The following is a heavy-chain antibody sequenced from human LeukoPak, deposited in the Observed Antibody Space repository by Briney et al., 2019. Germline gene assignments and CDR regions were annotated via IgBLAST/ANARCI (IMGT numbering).Heavy chain of an antibody. CDR3: ARSGDRREYYYYYGMDV. J-gene: IGHJ6*02. V-gene: IGHV1-69*01. D-gene: IGHD2-21*02. CDR1: GGTFSSYA. Sequence: SVKVSCKASGGTFSSYAISWVRQAPGQGLEWMGGIIPIFGTANYAQKFQGRVTITADESTSTAYMELSSLRSEDTAVYYCARSGDRREYYYYYGMDVWGQGTTVTVSS. CDR2: IIPIFGTA.